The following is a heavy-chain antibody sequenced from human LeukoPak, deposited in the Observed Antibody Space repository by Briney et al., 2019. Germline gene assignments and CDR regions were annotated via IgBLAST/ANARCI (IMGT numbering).Heavy chain of an antibody. J-gene: IGHJ4*02. V-gene: IGHV3-33*01. CDR2: ISYDGTDK. CDR3: ARSREPGRDGDY. D-gene: IGHD5-24*01. CDR1: GFTFSRYG. Sequence: PGGSLRLSCAASGFTFSRYGMHWVRQAPGKGLEWLAVISYDGTDKYYADSVKGRFTLSRDNAKNTLYLQMNSLRVEDTAVYYCARSREPGRDGDYWGQGTLVTVSS.